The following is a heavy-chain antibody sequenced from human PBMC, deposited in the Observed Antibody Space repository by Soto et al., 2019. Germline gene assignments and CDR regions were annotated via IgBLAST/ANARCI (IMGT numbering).Heavy chain of an antibody. J-gene: IGHJ5*02. D-gene: IGHD2-21*02. Sequence: TSETLSLTCTVSGGSISSSSYYWGWIRQPPGKGLEWIGSIYYSGSTYYNPSLKSRVTISVDTSKNQFSLKLSSVTAADTAVYYCARHGGDYSPNWFDPWGQGTLVTVSS. CDR3: ARHGGDYSPNWFDP. CDR2: IYYSGST. V-gene: IGHV4-39*01. CDR1: GGSISSSSYY.